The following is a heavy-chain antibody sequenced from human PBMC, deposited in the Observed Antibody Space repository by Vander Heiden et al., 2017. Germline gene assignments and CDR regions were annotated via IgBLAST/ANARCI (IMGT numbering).Heavy chain of an antibody. V-gene: IGHV4-39*01. Sequence: QLQLQESGPGLVKPSETLSLTCTVSGGSISSSSYYWGWIRQPPGKGLEWIGSIYYSGSTYYNPALKSRVTISVDTSKNQFSLKLRSVTAADTAVYYCARLGTTVTTRYFDYWGQGTLVTVSS. CDR1: GGSISSSSYY. CDR3: ARLGTTVTTRYFDY. CDR2: IYYSGST. D-gene: IGHD4-17*01. J-gene: IGHJ4*02.